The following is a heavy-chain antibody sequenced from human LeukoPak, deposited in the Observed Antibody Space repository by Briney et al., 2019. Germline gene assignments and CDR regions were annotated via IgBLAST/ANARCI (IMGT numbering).Heavy chain of an antibody. J-gene: IGHJ5*02. D-gene: IGHD1-26*01. CDR2: VHVSGGT. CDR3: ARGRGSGSYDSYGWFDP. CDR1: GATMITSAFY. V-gene: IGHV4-39*07. Sequence: PSETLSLTCTVSGATMITSAFYWGWIRESPGKGLEWIGNVHVSGGTYYNPSHKGRVTISLDTSKNQFSLKLTAVTAADTAVYYCARGRGSGSYDSYGWFDPWGQGTLVTVSS.